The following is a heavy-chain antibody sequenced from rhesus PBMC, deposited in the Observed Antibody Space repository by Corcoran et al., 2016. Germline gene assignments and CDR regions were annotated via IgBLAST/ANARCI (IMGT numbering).Heavy chain of an antibody. J-gene: IGHJ4*01. CDR2: SYVISGST. D-gene: IGHD3-28*01. Sequence: QVQLQESGPGVVKPSETLSLTCAVSGGSISGGYDWRWIRQHPGEGLEWIGYSYVISGSTNYNPALKNRVTISKDASKNEFSLKRSSGTAADTAVYDWARGYYDISLDYWGQGVLVTVSS. V-gene: IGHV4-76*01. CDR3: ARGYYDISLDY. CDR1: GGSISGGYD.